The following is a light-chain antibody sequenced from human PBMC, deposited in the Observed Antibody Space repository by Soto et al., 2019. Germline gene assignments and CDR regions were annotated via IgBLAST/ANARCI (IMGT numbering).Light chain of an antibody. J-gene: IGKJ1*01. CDR3: QQYGRSPWT. CDR1: QSVSSNS. Sequence: EIVLTQSPGTLSLSPGERATLSWRATQSVSSNSLAWYQQKPGQAPRLLIYAAAARATGIPDRFSDSGSGTDFTPTISRLEPEDFAVYCCQQYGRSPWTFGQGTKVDIK. V-gene: IGKV3-20*01. CDR2: AAA.